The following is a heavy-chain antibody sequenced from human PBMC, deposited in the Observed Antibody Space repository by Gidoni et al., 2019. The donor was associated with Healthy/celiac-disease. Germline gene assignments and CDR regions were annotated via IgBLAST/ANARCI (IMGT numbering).Heavy chain of an antibody. Sequence: QVQLVESGGGVVQPGRSLRLSCAASGFTFSTYAMNWVRQAPGKGLEWVAVISYDGSNKYYADSVKGRLTISRDNSKNTLYLQMNSLRAEDTAVYYCARPGIVGATLPLRIDYWGQGTLVTVSS. D-gene: IGHD1-26*01. CDR2: ISYDGSNK. CDR3: ARPGIVGATLPLRIDY. V-gene: IGHV3-30*01. CDR1: GFTFSTYA. J-gene: IGHJ4*02.